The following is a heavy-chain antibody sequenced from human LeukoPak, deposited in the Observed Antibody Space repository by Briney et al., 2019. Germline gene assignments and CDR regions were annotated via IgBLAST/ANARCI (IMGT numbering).Heavy chain of an antibody. J-gene: IGHJ4*02. Sequence: GGSLRLSCAASGFTVSSNYMSWVRQAPGKGLEWVSVIYSGGSTYYADSVKGRYTISRDNSKNTLYLQMNSLRAEDTAVYYCASDYYDSSGPGYWGQGTLVTVSS. D-gene: IGHD3-22*01. CDR3: ASDYYDSSGPGY. V-gene: IGHV3-53*01. CDR2: IYSGGST. CDR1: GFTVSSNY.